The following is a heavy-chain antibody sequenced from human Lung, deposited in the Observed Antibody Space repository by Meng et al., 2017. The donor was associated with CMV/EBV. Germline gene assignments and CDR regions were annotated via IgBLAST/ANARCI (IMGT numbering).Heavy chain of an antibody. CDR2: IYHSGST. CDR3: ARDYRTGCSSTSCYNWFDP. V-gene: IGHV4-38-2*02. Sequence: LXCTVSGYSISNGYYWGWIRQPPGKGLEWIGSIYHSGSTYYNPSLKSRVTISVDTSKNQFSLKLSSVTAADTAVYYCARDYRTGCSSTSCYNWFDPWXQGTLVTVSS. D-gene: IGHD2-2*01. J-gene: IGHJ5*02. CDR1: GYSISNGYY.